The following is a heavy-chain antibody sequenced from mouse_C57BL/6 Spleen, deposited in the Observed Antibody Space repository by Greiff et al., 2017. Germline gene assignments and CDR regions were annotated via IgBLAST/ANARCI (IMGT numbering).Heavy chain of an antibody. V-gene: IGHV1-55*01. D-gene: IGHD1-1*01. CDR1: GYTFTSYW. Sequence: QVQLQQPGAELVKPGASVKMSCKASGYTFTSYWITWVKQRPGQCLEWIGDIYPGSGSTNDNEKFKSKATLTVDTSSSTAYMQLSSLTSEDSAVYYCARGFYGTYAMDYWGQGTSVTVSS. J-gene: IGHJ4*01. CDR2: IYPGSGST. CDR3: ARGFYGTYAMDY.